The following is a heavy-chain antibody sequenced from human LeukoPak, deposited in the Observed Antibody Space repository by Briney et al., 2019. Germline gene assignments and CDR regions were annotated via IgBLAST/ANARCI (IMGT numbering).Heavy chain of an antibody. CDR1: GFTVGSNY. CDR3: ATLSANSSSYFFDY. CDR2: IYRGGST. J-gene: IGHJ4*01. V-gene: IGHV3-66*04. Sequence: PGGSLSLPSVASGFTVGSNYMSCVSQAPGKGLEWVSIIYRGGSTNYPDYVKGRFTISRDTSKNTLYRRMNSLRAEDTAVYYCATLSANSSSYFFDYWAQGSLVTVSS. D-gene: IGHD3-22*01.